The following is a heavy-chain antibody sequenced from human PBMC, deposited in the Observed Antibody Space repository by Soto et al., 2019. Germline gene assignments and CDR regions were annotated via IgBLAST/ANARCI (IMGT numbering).Heavy chain of an antibody. CDR2: IYYSGST. D-gene: IGHD6-13*01. CDR3: ARDALSSSSWSDNWFDP. J-gene: IGHJ5*02. Sequence: PSETLELTCTVSGGCVRSGGDYWRWISQHPGKGLEWIGYIYYSGSTYYNPSLKSRVTISVDTSKNQFSLKLSSVTAADTAVYYCARDALSSSSWSDNWFDPWGQGTLVTVSS. V-gene: IGHV4-31*03. CDR1: GGCVRSGGDY.